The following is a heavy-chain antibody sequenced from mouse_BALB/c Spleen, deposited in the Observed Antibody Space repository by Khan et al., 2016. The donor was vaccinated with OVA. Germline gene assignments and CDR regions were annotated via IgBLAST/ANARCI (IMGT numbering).Heavy chain of an antibody. D-gene: IGHD2-3*01. CDR1: GFSLTDYG. Sequence: QVQLKESGPGLVAPSQSLSITCTVSGFSLTDYGVSWIRQPPGKGLEWLGLIWGGGSTYYNSALKSRLSISKDNSKSQVFLKMHSLQTDDTAMYSWAKPVYAHCYAMDDWGQGTSVTVSS. CDR2: IWGGGST. CDR3: AKPVYAHCYAMDD. J-gene: IGHJ4*01. V-gene: IGHV2-6-5*01.